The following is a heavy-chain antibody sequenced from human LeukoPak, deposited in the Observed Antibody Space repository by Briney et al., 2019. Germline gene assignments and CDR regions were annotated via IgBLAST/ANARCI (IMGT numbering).Heavy chain of an antibody. CDR3: ARPRVDYTDDAFDI. J-gene: IGHJ2*01. CDR1: GFTFSSYG. Sequence: PGRSLRLSCAASGFTFSSYGMHWVRQAPGKGLEWVAVIWYDGSNKYYADSVKGRFTISRDNSKNTLYLQMNSLRAEDTAVYYCARPRVDYTDDAFDIWGRGTLVTVSS. CDR2: IWYDGSNK. V-gene: IGHV3-33*01. D-gene: IGHD3-3*01.